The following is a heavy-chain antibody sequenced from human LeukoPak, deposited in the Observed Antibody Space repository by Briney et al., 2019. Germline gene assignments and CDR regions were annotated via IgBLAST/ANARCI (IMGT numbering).Heavy chain of an antibody. CDR1: GFSFSDAW. CDR3: TTMYVDPGI. V-gene: IGHV3-15*01. J-gene: IGHJ4*02. CDR2: IKTKTDGGTT. Sequence: PGGSLRLSCAASGFSFSDAWMSWVRQAPGKGLEWVGRIKTKTDGGTTEYAAPVKGRFTISRDDSKNTLFLQMYSLKTEDTAVYYCTTMYVDPGIWGQGTLVTVSS. D-gene: IGHD2-8*01.